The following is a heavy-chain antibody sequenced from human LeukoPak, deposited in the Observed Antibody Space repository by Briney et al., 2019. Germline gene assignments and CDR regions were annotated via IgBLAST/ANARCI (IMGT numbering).Heavy chain of an antibody. D-gene: IGHD6-19*01. CDR3: AVSSGRSGAFDI. J-gene: IGHJ3*02. CDR1: GFTFSSYS. Sequence: GGSLRLSCAASGFTFSSYSMNWVRQAPGKGREWVSSISSSSSYIYYADSVKGRFTISRDNAKNSLYLQTNSLRAEDTAVYYCAVSSGRSGAFDIWGQGTMVTVSS. V-gene: IGHV3-21*01. CDR2: ISSSSSYI.